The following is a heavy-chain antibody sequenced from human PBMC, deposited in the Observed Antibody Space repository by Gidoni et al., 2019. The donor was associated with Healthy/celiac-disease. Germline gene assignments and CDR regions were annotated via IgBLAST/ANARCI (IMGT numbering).Heavy chain of an antibody. J-gene: IGHJ6*02. Sequence: EVQLVESGGGLVKPGGSLRLSCAASRFTFSNAWMSWVRQAPGKGLEWVGRIKSKTDGGTTDYAAPVKGRFTISRDDSKNTLYLQMNSLKTEDTAVYYCTTDPHEQQLARGHYYYYGMDVWGQGTTVTVSS. CDR1: RFTFSNAW. V-gene: IGHV3-15*01. CDR2: IKSKTDGGTT. D-gene: IGHD6-13*01. CDR3: TTDPHEQQLARGHYYYYGMDV.